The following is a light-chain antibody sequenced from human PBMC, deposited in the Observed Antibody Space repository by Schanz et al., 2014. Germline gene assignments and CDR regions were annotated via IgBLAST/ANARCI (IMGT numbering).Light chain of an antibody. Sequence: EIVMTQSPATLSLSPGESATLSCRASHSVTDNFLAWYQHKPGQPPRRLFYRASSRAPGTPDRFSASGSGSDFTLIISRVEPEDFAVYYCHQYGSSPITFGQGTRL. CDR2: RAS. V-gene: IGKV3-20*01. J-gene: IGKJ5*01. CDR1: HSVTDNF. CDR3: HQYGSSPIT.